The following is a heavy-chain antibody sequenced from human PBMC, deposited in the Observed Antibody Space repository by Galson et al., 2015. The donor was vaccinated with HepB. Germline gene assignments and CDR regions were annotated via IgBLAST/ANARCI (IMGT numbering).Heavy chain of an antibody. CDR3: ARDPTLSGDAFDI. CDR2: ISSSSGTI. Sequence: SLRLSCAASGFTFSSYSMNWVRQAPGKGLEWVSYISSSSGTIYYADSVKGRFTISRDNAKNSLYLQMNSLTAVDTAVYYCARDPTLSGDAFDIWGQGTMVTVSS. V-gene: IGHV3-48*01. CDR1: GFTFSSYS. J-gene: IGHJ3*02.